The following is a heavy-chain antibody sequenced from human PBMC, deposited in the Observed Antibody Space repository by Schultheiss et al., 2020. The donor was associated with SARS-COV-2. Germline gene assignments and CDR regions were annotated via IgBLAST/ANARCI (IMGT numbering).Heavy chain of an antibody. CDR3: ARDEYSGTKDAFDI. D-gene: IGHD1-26*01. V-gene: IGHV3-53*04. Sequence: GGSLRLSCAASGFTVSSNYMSWVRQAPGKGLEWVSVIYSGGSTYYADSVKGRFTISRHNSKNTLYLQMNSLRAEDTAVYYCARDEYSGTKDAFDIWGQGTMVTVS. J-gene: IGHJ3*02. CDR1: GFTVSSNY. CDR2: IYSGGST.